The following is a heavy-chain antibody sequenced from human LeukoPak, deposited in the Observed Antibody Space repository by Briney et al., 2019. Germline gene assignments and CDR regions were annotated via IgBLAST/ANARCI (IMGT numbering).Heavy chain of an antibody. J-gene: IGHJ4*02. V-gene: IGHV3-48*03. CDR1: GFTFSSYE. CDR2: ISSSGSTI. D-gene: IGHD5-18*01. Sequence: GGSLRPSCAASGFTFSSYEMNWVRQAPGKGLEWVSYISSSGSTIYYADSVKGRFTISRDNAKNSLYLQMNSLRAEDTAVYYCARGGFRGYSYGYSDYWGQGTLVTVSS. CDR3: ARGGFRGYSYGYSDY.